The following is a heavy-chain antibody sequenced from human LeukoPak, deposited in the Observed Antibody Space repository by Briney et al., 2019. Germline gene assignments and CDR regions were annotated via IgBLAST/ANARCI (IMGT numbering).Heavy chain of an antibody. Sequence: GGSLRLSCAASGFTFSSYAMSWVRQAPGKGLEWVSAISGSGGSTYYADPVKGRFTISRDNSKNTLYLQMNSLRAEDTAVYYCAREYSSSSDYYYMDVWGKGTTVTVSS. CDR1: GFTFSSYA. CDR2: ISGSGGST. CDR3: AREYSSSSDYYYMDV. D-gene: IGHD6-6*01. V-gene: IGHV3-23*01. J-gene: IGHJ6*03.